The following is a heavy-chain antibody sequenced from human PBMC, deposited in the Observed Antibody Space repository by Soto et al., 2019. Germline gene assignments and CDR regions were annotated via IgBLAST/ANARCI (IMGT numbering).Heavy chain of an antibody. CDR3: AKSWGDTWQESAFDI. Sequence: EVQLLESGGDLIQPGGSLRLSCAASGFSFSSYSMSWVRHAPGKGLEWVSGMSATGGSTYYADSVKGRLIISRDNSRKTLYLQMNSLRADGTAVYYCAKSWGDTWQESAFDIWGLGTMVTVSA. J-gene: IGHJ3*02. V-gene: IGHV3-23*01. CDR2: MSATGGST. CDR1: GFSFSSYS. D-gene: IGHD5-18*01.